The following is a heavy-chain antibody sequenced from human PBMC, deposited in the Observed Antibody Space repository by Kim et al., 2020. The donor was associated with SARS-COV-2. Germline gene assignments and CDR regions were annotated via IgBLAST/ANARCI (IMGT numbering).Heavy chain of an antibody. CDR3: ARDGAARTGTYAAPFDY. CDR1: GFSLSSYD. Sequence: GGSLRLSCEASGFSLSSYDMNWVRQAPRKGLEWVSYSSGSGSTIYYADSVKGRFTISRDNAKNSMYLQLNSLRAEDTALYYCARDGAARTGTYAAPFDY. CDR2: SSGSGSTI. J-gene: IGHJ4*01. V-gene: IGHV3-48*03. D-gene: IGHD3-9*01.